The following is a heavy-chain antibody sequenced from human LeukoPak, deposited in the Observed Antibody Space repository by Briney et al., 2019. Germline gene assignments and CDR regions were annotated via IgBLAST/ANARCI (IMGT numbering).Heavy chain of an antibody. CDR2: ISWNSGVM. CDR3: ASLTGDLPGIDAFDI. D-gene: IGHD7-27*01. V-gene: IGHV3-9*01. CDR1: GFTFDDYA. Sequence: GRSLRLSCAASGFTFDDYAMHWVRQAPGKGLEWVSGISWNSGVMGYADSVKGRFTISRDNAKNSLYLQMNSLRAEDTAVYYCASLTGDLPGIDAFDIWGQGTMVTVSS. J-gene: IGHJ3*02.